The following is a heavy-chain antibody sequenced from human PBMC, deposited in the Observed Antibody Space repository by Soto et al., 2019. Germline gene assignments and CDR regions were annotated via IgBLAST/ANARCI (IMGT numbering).Heavy chain of an antibody. V-gene: IGHV3-23*01. D-gene: IGHD2-15*01. CDR3: AKDLREVAATIADAFDI. CDR2: ISGSGGST. J-gene: IGHJ3*02. CDR1: GFTFSSYA. Sequence: GGSLRLSCAASGFTFSSYAMSWVRQAPGKGLEWVSAISGSGGSTYYADSVKGRFTISRDNSKNTLYLQMNSLRAEDTAVYYCAKDLREVAATIADAFDIWGQGTMVTVSS.